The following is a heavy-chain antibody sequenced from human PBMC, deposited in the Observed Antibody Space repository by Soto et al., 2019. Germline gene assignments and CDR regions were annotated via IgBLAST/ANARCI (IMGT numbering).Heavy chain of an antibody. CDR1: GGTFSSYT. Sequence: ASVKVSCKASGGTFSSYTISWVRQAPGQGLEWMGRIIPILGIANYAQKFQGRVTITADKSTSTAYMELSSLRSEDTAVYYCARGPVYDILTGYTTTPLDVWGKGTTVTVSS. D-gene: IGHD3-9*01. V-gene: IGHV1-69*02. CDR3: ARGPVYDILTGYTTTPLDV. J-gene: IGHJ6*04. CDR2: IIPILGIA.